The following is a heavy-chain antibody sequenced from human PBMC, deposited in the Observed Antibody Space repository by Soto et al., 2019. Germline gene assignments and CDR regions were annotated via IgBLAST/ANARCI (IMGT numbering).Heavy chain of an antibody. CDR1: GFTFSSCA. Sequence: GGSLRLSCAASGFTFSSCAMGWVRQAPGKGLEWVSDIIDSGASTYYADSVKGRFTISRDNSKSTLYLQMNSLRAKDTALYYCAKGRSYYYYYGVDVWGQGPTVTVSS. CDR3: AKGRSYYYYYGVDV. J-gene: IGHJ6*02. V-gene: IGHV3-23*01. CDR2: IIDSGAST.